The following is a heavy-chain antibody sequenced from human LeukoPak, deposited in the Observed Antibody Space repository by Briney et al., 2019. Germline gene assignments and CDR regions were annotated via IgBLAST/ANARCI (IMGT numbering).Heavy chain of an antibody. D-gene: IGHD2-15*01. CDR1: GLTFSSYG. CDR3: AKGTGYCSGGSCYFDY. V-gene: IGHV3-30*02. CDR2: IRYDGSNK. Sequence: GGSLRLSCAASGLTFSSYGMHWVRQAPGKGLEWVAFIRYDGSNKYYADSVKGRFTISRDNSKNTLYLQMNSLRAEDTAVYYCAKGTGYCSGGSCYFDYWGQGTLFTVSS. J-gene: IGHJ4*02.